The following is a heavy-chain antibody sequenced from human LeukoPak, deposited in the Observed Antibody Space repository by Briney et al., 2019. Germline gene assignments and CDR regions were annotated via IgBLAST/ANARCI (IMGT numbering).Heavy chain of an antibody. V-gene: IGHV3-7*01. D-gene: IGHD6-19*01. CDR1: GFTFSTSW. CDR2: IRKDGSDI. J-gene: IGHJ4*02. Sequence: GGSLRLSCAASGFTFSTSWMSWVRQAPGKGLEWVANIRKDGSDIHYVDSVKGRFTISRDNAKNSQYLQMNSLRAEDTAVYYCASGSGWVFDNWGQGTLVTVSS. CDR3: ASGSGWVFDN.